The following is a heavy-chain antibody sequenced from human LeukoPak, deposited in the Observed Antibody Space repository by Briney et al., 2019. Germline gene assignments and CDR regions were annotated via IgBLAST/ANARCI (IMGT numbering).Heavy chain of an antibody. Sequence: ASVKVSCKASGYTFTSYGISWVRQAPGQGLEWMGWISAYNGNTNYAQKLQGSVTMTTDTSTSTAYMELRSLRSDDTAVYYCARDPSDSSGYYYVGVDYWGQGTLVTVSS. V-gene: IGHV1-18*01. J-gene: IGHJ4*02. D-gene: IGHD3-22*01. CDR1: GYTFTSYG. CDR2: ISAYNGNT. CDR3: ARDPSDSSGYYYVGVDY.